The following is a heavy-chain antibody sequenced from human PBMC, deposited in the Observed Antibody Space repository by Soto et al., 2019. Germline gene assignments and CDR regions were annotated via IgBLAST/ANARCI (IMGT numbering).Heavy chain of an antibody. CDR2: ISYDGSNK. Sequence: GGSLRLSCAASGFTFSSYGMHWVRQAPGKGLEWVAVISYDGSNKYYADSVKGRFTISRDNSKNTLYLQMNSLRAEDTAVYYCAKDVGDYDFGCWGQGTLVTVSS. J-gene: IGHJ4*02. D-gene: IGHD4-17*01. CDR3: AKDVGDYDFGC. V-gene: IGHV3-30*18. CDR1: GFTFSSYG.